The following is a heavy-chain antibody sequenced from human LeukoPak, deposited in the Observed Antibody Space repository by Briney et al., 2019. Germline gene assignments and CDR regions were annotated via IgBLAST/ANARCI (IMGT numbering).Heavy chain of an antibody. J-gene: IGHJ5*02. D-gene: IGHD3-9*01. CDR2: ISGSGGST. Sequence: GGTLRLSCAASGFTFSSYGMNWVRQAPGKGLEWVSAISGSGGSTYYADSVKGRFTISRDNSKNTLYLQMNSLRAEDTAVYYCAKDWRYYDILTGPWGQGTLVTVSS. V-gene: IGHV3-23*01. CDR3: AKDWRYYDILTGP. CDR1: GFTFSSYG.